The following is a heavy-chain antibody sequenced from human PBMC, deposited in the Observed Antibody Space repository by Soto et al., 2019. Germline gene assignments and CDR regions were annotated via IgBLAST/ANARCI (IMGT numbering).Heavy chain of an antibody. Sequence: TLCLTCTVSGFSISSGGYYWSWIRQHPGKGLEWVGYFYNSGSVFYNPSLKSRVTISVDTSKNQFSLKLISVTAAATAVYYCARGAVTNLYYYYYGMDVWGQGTTVTVSS. CDR1: GFSISSGGYY. V-gene: IGHV4-31*03. J-gene: IGHJ6*02. D-gene: IGHD4-4*01. CDR2: FYNSGSV. CDR3: ARGAVTNLYYYYYGMDV.